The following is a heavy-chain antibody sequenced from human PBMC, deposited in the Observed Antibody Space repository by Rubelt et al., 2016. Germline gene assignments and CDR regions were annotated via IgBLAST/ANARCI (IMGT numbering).Heavy chain of an antibody. CDR2: IYYSGST. CDR1: GGSISSYY. D-gene: IGHD3-10*01. Sequence: QVQLQESGPGLVKPSETLSLTCTVSGGSISSYYWSWIRQPPGKGLEWIGYIYYSGSTNYNPSLKSRVTISVDTSKNQFSLKLSSVTAADTAVYYCARCSGSGSYYRYYYMDVWGKGTTVTVSS. V-gene: IGHV4-59*01. CDR3: ARCSGSGSYYRYYYMDV. J-gene: IGHJ6*03.